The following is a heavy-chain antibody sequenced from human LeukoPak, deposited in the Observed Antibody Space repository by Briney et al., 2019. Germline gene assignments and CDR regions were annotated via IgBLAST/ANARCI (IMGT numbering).Heavy chain of an antibody. CDR3: ARGTRYYYGSGDYYYMDV. D-gene: IGHD3-10*01. V-gene: IGHV4-4*07. J-gene: IGHJ6*03. CDR2: IYTSGST. CDR1: GGSISSYY. Sequence: SETLSLTCTVSGGSISSYYWSWIRRPAGKGLEWIGRIYTSGSTNYNPSLKSRVTMSVDTSKNQFSLKLSSVTAADTAVYYCARGTRYYYGSGDYYYMDVWGKGTTVTISS.